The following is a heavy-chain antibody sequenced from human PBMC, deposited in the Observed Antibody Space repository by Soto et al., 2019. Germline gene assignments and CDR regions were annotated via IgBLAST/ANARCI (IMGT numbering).Heavy chain of an antibody. CDR3: SSPTTDYYYGMDV. Sequence: EVQLVESGGGLIQPGGSLRLSCAASGFTVGSNYMSWVRQAPGKGLEWVSVIYSGGSTYYADSVKGRFTISRDNSKNTLYLQMNSLRAEDTAVYYCSSPTTDYYYGMDVWGQGTTVTVSS. D-gene: IGHD1-26*01. V-gene: IGHV3-53*01. CDR1: GFTVGSNY. CDR2: IYSGGST. J-gene: IGHJ6*02.